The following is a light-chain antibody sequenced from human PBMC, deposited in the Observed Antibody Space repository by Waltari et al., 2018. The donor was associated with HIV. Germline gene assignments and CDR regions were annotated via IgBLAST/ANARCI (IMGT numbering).Light chain of an antibody. V-gene: IGLV2-23*02. J-gene: IGLJ2*01. CDR3: CSYAGSSTLV. CDR1: SSDVGSYNL. Sequence: QSALTQPASVSGSPGQSITISCTGTSSDVGSYNLVSWYQQNPGKAPKLMIYEVSKRPSGVSNLFSGSKSGNTASLTISGLQAEDEADYYCCSYAGSSTLVFGGGTKLTVL. CDR2: EVS.